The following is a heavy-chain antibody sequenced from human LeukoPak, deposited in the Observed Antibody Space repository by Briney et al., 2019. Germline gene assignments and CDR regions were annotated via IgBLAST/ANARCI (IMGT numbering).Heavy chain of an antibody. V-gene: IGHV3-48*01. D-gene: IGHD1-26*01. J-gene: IGHJ3*02. CDR2: ISSSSTI. CDR3: ARGGSYLSAFDI. CDR1: GFTFSSYS. Sequence: GGSLRLSCAASGFTFSSYSMNWVRQAPGKGLEWVSYISSSSTIYYADSVKGRFTISRDNAKNSLHLQMNSLRAEDTAVYYCARGGSYLSAFDIWGQGTMVTVSS.